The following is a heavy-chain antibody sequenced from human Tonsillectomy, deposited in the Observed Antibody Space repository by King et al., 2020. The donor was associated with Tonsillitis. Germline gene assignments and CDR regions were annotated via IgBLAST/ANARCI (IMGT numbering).Heavy chain of an antibody. Sequence: QLVQSGGGLVKPGGSLRLSCAASGFTFSNAWMSWVRQAPGKGLEWVGCIKSKTDGGTTDYDAPVKGRFTISRDDSKNTLYLQLNSLKTEDTAVYYCTTDGSADFYYAMNIWGQGTTVNVSS. CDR3: TTDGSADFYYAMNI. V-gene: IGHV3-15*01. D-gene: IGHD2-15*01. CDR1: GFTFSNAW. CDR2: IKSKTDGGTT. J-gene: IGHJ6*02.